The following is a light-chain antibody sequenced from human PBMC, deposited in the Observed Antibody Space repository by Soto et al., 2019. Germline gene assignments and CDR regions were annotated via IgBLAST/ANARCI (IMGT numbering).Light chain of an antibody. Sequence: EIVMTQSPATLSVSPGERVTLSCRASQSVSTNLVWYQQKPGQAPRLLIYGTSTRATGIPARFSGSGSGTDFTLTISSLQSEDFAVYYCQQYNNWPPLTFGGGTKVDIK. CDR3: QQYNNWPPLT. CDR2: GTS. CDR1: QSVSTN. V-gene: IGKV3-15*01. J-gene: IGKJ4*01.